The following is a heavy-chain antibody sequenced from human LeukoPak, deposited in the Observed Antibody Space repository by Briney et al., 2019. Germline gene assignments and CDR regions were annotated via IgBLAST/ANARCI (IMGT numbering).Heavy chain of an antibody. CDR3: ARAVAKTYYYYYMDV. CDR2: FYTSGST. Sequence: PSETLSLTCTVSGGSISSNYWSWIRQPAGKGLEWIGRFYTSGSTNYNPSLKSRVTMSVDTSKNQFSLKLSSVTAADTAVYYCARAVAKTYYYYYMDVWGKGTTVTISS. V-gene: IGHV4-4*07. CDR1: GGSISSNY. J-gene: IGHJ6*03. D-gene: IGHD6-19*01.